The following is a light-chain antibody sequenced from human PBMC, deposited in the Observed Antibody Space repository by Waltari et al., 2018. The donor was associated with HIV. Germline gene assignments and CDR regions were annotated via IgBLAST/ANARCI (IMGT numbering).Light chain of an antibody. V-gene: IGLV1-40*01. CDR3: QSYDSSLSGSWV. J-gene: IGLJ3*02. CDR2: GNN. CDR1: SSNIGAGYD. Sequence: QSVLTQPPSVSGAPGQRVTFSCTGSSSNIGAGYDVHWYKQLPGTAPKLLIYGNNNRPSGFPDRFSGAKSGTSASLAITGLQAEDEADYYCQSYDSSLSGSWVFGGGTKLTVL.